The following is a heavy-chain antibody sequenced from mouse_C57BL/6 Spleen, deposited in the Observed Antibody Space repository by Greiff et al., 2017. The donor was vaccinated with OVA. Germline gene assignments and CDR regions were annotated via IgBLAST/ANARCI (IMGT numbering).Heavy chain of an antibody. CDR3: TRDGYSNAWYFDV. CDR2: ISSGGDYI. V-gene: IGHV5-9-1*02. Sequence: EVQLVESGEGLVKPGGSLKLSCAASGFTFSSYAMSWVRQTPEKRLEWVAYISSGGDYIYYADTVKGRFTISRDNARNTLYLQMSSLKSEDTAMYYCTRDGYSNAWYFDVWGTGTTVTVSS. J-gene: IGHJ1*03. D-gene: IGHD2-5*01. CDR1: GFTFSSYA.